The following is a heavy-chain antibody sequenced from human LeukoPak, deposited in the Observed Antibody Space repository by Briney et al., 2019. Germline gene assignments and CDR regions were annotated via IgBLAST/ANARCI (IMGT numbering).Heavy chain of an antibody. CDR1: GFTFSNYG. V-gene: IGHV3-23*01. CDR2: ISDSGRST. D-gene: IGHD2-2*01. J-gene: IGHJ6*02. CDR3: AKEKIVVLATSITGYYYYGMDV. Sequence: GGSLRLSCAASGFTFSNYGMTWVRQAPGKGLEWVAVISDSGRSTYYADSLKGRFTISRDNSENTLYLQMNSLRAEDSAVYYCAKEKIVVLATSITGYYYYGMDVWGQGITVTVSS.